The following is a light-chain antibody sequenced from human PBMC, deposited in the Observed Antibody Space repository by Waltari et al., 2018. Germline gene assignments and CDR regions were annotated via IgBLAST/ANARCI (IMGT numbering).Light chain of an antibody. CDR1: QSVSSSY. Sequence: EAVLTQSPGTLSLSPGERVTLSCRASQSVSSSYLAWYQQKPGQAPRLLIYATSTRATGIPDRFSGSGSGTDFTLTISRLEPEDFAVYYCQQRSNWPTFGPGTKVDIK. CDR3: QQRSNWPT. V-gene: IGKV3D-20*02. J-gene: IGKJ3*01. CDR2: ATS.